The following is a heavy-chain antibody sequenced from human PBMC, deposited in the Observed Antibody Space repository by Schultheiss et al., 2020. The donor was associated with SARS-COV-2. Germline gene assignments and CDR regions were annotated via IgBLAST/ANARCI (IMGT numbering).Heavy chain of an antibody. CDR2: ISYSGTT. CDR3: ARYTKIARWGSSGYSYFDL. CDR1: GGSMSSYY. V-gene: IGHV4-59*01. J-gene: IGHJ2*01. D-gene: IGHD2-21*01. Sequence: SETLSLTCTVSGGSMSSYYWSWIRQPPGKGLEWIATISYSGTTYFNPSLKSRVTISADTSKNQFSLTLTSVTAADTAVYHCARYTKIARWGSSGYSYFDLWGRGALVTVSS.